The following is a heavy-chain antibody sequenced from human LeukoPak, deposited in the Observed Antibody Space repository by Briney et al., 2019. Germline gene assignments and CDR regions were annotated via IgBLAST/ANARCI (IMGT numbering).Heavy chain of an antibody. CDR1: GFTFSIYE. CDR3: AKAMTTVTNYAFDI. Sequence: GGSLRLSCAASGFTFSIYEMNWVRQAPGKGLEWVSVISGSGGFTYYADSVKGRFTISTDNSKNTLYLQMNSLRAEDTAVYYCAKAMTTVTNYAFDIWGQGTMVTVSS. V-gene: IGHV3-23*01. D-gene: IGHD4-17*01. CDR2: ISGSGGFT. J-gene: IGHJ3*02.